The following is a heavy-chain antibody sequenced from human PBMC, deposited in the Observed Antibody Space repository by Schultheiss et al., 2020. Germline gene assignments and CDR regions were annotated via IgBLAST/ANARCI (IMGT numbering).Heavy chain of an antibody. V-gene: IGHV4-34*01. Sequence: SETLSLTCAVYGGSFSGYYWSWIRQPPGKGLEWIGEINHSGSTYYNPSLKSRVTISVDTSKNQFSLKLSSVTAADTAVYYCARHLTLGIAAAGAYYGMDVWGQGTTVTVSS. D-gene: IGHD6-13*01. CDR2: INHSGST. CDR3: ARHLTLGIAAAGAYYGMDV. J-gene: IGHJ6*02. CDR1: GGSFSGYY.